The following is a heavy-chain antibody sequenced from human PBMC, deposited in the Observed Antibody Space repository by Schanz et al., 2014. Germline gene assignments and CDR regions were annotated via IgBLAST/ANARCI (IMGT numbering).Heavy chain of an antibody. Sequence: EVQLVESGGGLVKPGGSLRLSCAASGFSFGTYAMSWVRQAPGKGLVWVSRINGDGSRTAYADSVKGRFTISRDNAKNALYLQMNSLRAEDTAVYYCARVKYCTITRCYRTETEGIYYMDVWGKGTTVTVSS. J-gene: IGHJ6*03. CDR1: GFSFGTYA. CDR2: INGDGSRT. V-gene: IGHV3-23*04. D-gene: IGHD2-2*01. CDR3: ARVKYCTITRCYRTETEGIYYMDV.